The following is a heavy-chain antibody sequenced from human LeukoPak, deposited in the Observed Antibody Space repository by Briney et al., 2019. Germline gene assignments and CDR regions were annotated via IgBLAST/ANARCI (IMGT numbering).Heavy chain of an antibody. CDR1: GYTFNSYG. V-gene: IGHV1-18*01. CDR3: ARGLQENLAWLKAFSAFDI. J-gene: IGHJ3*02. Sequence: GASVKVSCKASGYTFNSYGISWVRQAPGQGLEWMGWISAYNGNTNYAQKLQGGVTMTTDTSTRTVHMELRSLRSDDTAVYYCARGLQENLAWLKAFSAFDIWGQGTMVTVSS. D-gene: IGHD5-24*01. CDR2: ISAYNGNT.